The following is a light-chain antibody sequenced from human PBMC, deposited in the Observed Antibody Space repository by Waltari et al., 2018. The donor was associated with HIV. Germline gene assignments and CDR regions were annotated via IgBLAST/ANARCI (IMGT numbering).Light chain of an antibody. J-gene: IGKJ1*01. V-gene: IGKV3-15*01. CDR2: GAS. CDR1: QSVSSN. Sequence: EIVMTQSPVTLAVSPGDRATLSCRASQSVSSNIAWYQQKPGQAPRILIYGASTRATGIPARFSGSGSETEFTLTISNLQSEDFAVYYCQQYNNRPPWTFGQGTKVEIK. CDR3: QQYNNRPPWT.